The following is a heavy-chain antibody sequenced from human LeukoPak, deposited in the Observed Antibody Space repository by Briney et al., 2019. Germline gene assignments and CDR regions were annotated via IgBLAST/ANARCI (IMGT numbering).Heavy chain of an antibody. Sequence: GGSLRLSRAASGFMFNNYPMTWVRQAPGKGLEWVSSISNSGGNTFYADSVKGRFTISRDNSKSTLYLQMNSLRVEDTAVYYCAAHHDNNNGFLLYFDYWGQGSPVTVSS. CDR2: ISNSGGNT. J-gene: IGHJ4*02. D-gene: IGHD2-8*01. CDR3: AAHHDNNNGFLLYFDY. CDR1: GFMFNNYP. V-gene: IGHV3-23*01.